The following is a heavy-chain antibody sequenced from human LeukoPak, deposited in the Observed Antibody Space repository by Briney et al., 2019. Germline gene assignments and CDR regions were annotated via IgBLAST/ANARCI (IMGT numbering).Heavy chain of an antibody. V-gene: IGHV1-18*01. CDR3: ARAKILEWLFPYYYYYGMDV. CDR2: ISAYNGNT. J-gene: IGHJ6*02. CDR1: GYTFTSYG. Sequence: GASVKVSCKASGYTFTSYGISWVRQAPGQGLEWMGWISAYNGNTNYAQKLQGRVTMTTDTSTSTAYMELRSLRSDDTAVYYCARAKILEWLFPYYYYYGMDVWGQGTTVTVSS. D-gene: IGHD3-3*01.